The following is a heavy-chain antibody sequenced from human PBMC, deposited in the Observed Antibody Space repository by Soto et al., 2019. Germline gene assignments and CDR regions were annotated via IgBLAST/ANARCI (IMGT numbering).Heavy chain of an antibody. CDR1: GGSISSTSHY. J-gene: IGHJ6*02. CDR3: GRIVMAVGGTRGMDV. Sequence: QVQLQESGPGLVKPSETLSLTCTVSGGSISSTSHYWGWIRQPPGKGLEWIASIYYSGTPYYNPCRKSRVLTSVDTYKNQLSRKLTCVTASDTAVYYCGRIVMAVGGTRGMDVWGQGTTVSLSS. V-gene: IGHV4-39*01. D-gene: IGHD6-19*01. CDR2: IYYSGTP.